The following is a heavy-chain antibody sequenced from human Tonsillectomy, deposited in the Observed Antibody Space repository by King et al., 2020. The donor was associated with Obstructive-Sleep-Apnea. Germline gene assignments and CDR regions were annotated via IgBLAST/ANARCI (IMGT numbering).Heavy chain of an antibody. CDR1: GFAVRSYD. J-gene: IGHJ6*02. CDR2: IGTAGDT. Sequence: VQLVESGGGLVQPGGSLRLSCAASGFAVRSYDMHWVRQATGKGLEWVSAIGTAGDTYYPGSVKGRLTISRENAKNSLYLQMNSLRAGDTAVYYCAREVEEGMDVWGQGTTVTVSS. D-gene: IGHD2-15*01. CDR3: AREVEEGMDV. V-gene: IGHV3-13*01.